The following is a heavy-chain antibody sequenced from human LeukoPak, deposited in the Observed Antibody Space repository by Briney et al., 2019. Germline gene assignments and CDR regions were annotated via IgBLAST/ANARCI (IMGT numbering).Heavy chain of an antibody. CDR1: GGSFSGYY. Sequence: SETLSLTCAVYGGSFSGYYWSWIRQPPGKGLEWIGYIYYSGSTNYNPSLKSRVTISVDTSKNQFSLKLSSVTAADTAVYYCARAPTIFGVVIFYFDYWGQGTLVTVSS. CDR2: IYYSGST. CDR3: ARAPTIFGVVIFYFDY. J-gene: IGHJ4*02. V-gene: IGHV4-59*01. D-gene: IGHD3-3*01.